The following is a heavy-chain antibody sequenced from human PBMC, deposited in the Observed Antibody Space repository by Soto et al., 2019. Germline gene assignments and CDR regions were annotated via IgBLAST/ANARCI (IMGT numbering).Heavy chain of an antibody. CDR3: ARSPGGDRTYTPYYYYYYGMDV. CDR2: IIPIFGTA. D-gene: IGHD2-21*02. CDR1: GGTFSSYA. Sequence: VKVSCKASGGTFSSYAISWVRQAPGQGLEWMGGIIPIFGTANYAQKFQGRVTITADESTSTAYMELSSLRSEDTAVYYCARSPGGDRTYTPYYYYYYGMDVWGQGTTVTVSS. V-gene: IGHV1-69*01. J-gene: IGHJ6*02.